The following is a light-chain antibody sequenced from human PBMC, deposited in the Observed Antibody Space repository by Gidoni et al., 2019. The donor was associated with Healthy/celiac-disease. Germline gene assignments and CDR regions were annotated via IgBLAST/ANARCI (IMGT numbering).Light chain of an antibody. V-gene: IGLV1-40*01. J-gene: IGLJ3*02. CDR1: SSNIGAVYD. Sequence: QSVLTPPPSVSGAPGQRVTISCTGSSSNIGAVYDVQCYPQLPGTAPKLLIFGNSHRPSGVPDRFSGSKSGTSASLAITGLQAEDEADYYCQSYDSSLSGWVFGGGTKLTVL. CDR3: QSYDSSLSGWV. CDR2: GNS.